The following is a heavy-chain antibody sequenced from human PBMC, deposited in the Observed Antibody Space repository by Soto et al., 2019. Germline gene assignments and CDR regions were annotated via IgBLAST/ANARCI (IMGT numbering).Heavy chain of an antibody. Sequence: GASVKVSCKVSGYTLTELSMHWVRQAPGKGLEWMGGFDPEDGETIYAQKFQGRVTMTEDTSTDTAYMGLSSLRSEDTAVYYCATAERWLHTESEGLRYWGQGTLVTVSS. CDR1: GYTLTELS. D-gene: IGHD5-12*01. V-gene: IGHV1-24*01. J-gene: IGHJ4*02. CDR2: FDPEDGET. CDR3: ATAERWLHTESEGLRY.